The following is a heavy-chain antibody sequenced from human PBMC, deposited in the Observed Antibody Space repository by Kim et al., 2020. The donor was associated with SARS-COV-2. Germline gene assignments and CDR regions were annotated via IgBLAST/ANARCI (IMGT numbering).Heavy chain of an antibody. V-gene: IGHV4-39*01. CDR1: GGTINSGSLY. CDR2: VYYSGNT. D-gene: IGHD3-10*01. Sequence: SETLSLTCTVSGGTINSGSLYWGWIRQPPGKGLEWIGNVYYSGNTYYSPSFKSRVTISVDASKNEFSLNLSAVTAADSAIYFCARRGDWDLYFDLWGRGTLVSVSS. J-gene: IGHJ2*01. CDR3: ARRGDWDLYFDL.